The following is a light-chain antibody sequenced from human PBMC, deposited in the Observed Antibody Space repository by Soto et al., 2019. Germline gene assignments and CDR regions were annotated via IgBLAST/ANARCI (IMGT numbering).Light chain of an antibody. CDR1: SSDIGAFNY. J-gene: IGLJ1*01. V-gene: IGLV2-14*01. CDR3: SSYTAAFFYV. CDR2: GVT. Sequence: QSALTQPASVSGSPGQSITISCTGSSSDIGAFNYVAWYQQHPCKAPKLIIPGVTNRPSGVSSRFSGSKSDYTASLTISGLQAEDEADYYCSSYTAAFFYVFGTGTELTV.